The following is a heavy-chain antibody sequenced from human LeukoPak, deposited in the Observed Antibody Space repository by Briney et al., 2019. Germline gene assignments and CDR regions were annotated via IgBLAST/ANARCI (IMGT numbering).Heavy chain of an antibody. J-gene: IGHJ4*02. Sequence: SQTLSLTCTVSGGSISSGDYYWTWIRQPPGKGREWIGYIYYSGSTYYNPSLKSRLTISVDTSKNQFSLKLSSVTAADTAVYFCARGVGSSWYGDWGQGTLVTVSS. CDR1: GGSISSGDYY. D-gene: IGHD6-13*01. CDR2: IYYSGST. CDR3: ARGVGSSWYGD. V-gene: IGHV4-30-4*01.